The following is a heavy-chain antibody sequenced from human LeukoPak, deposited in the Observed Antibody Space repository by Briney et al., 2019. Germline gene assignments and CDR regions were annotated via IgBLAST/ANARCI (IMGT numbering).Heavy chain of an antibody. CDR2: IYPGDSDT. J-gene: IGHJ4*02. CDR1: GYSFTSYW. Sequence: GESLKISCKGSGYSFTSYWIGWVRQMPGKGLEWMGIIYPGDSDTRYSPSFQGQVTISADKSISTAYLQWSSLKASDTAMYYCARQAYCGGDCSANFDYWGQGTLVTVSS. CDR3: ARQAYCGGDCSANFDY. V-gene: IGHV5-51*01. D-gene: IGHD2-21*02.